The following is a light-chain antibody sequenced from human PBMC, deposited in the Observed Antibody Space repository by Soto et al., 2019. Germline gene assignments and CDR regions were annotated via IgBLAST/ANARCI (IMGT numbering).Light chain of an antibody. J-gene: IGLJ1*01. CDR3: SAYTSSSTPYV. CDR2: DVR. V-gene: IGLV2-14*03. Sequence: QSALTHPASVSGSPGQSITISCTGTSSDVGGYNYVSWYQQHPDTAPKLISYDVRYRPSGVSHRFSGSKSGNTASLTISGLQTEDEADYYCSAYTSSSTPYVFGSGTKLTVL. CDR1: SSDVGGYNY.